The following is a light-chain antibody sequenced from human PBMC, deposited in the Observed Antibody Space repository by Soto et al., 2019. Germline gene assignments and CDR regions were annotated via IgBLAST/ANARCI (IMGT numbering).Light chain of an antibody. CDR3: RLYPGSTHYV. Sequence: QSALTQPPSASGSPGQSVTISCTGTSIDVGGYNYVSWYQQHPGKAPKLMIYEVSKRPSGVPDRFSGSKSGNTTSLTVSGLHAEDEADYYSRLYPGSTHYVSGRGSKATVL. CDR2: EVS. V-gene: IGLV2-8*01. CDR1: SIDVGGYNY. J-gene: IGLJ1*01.